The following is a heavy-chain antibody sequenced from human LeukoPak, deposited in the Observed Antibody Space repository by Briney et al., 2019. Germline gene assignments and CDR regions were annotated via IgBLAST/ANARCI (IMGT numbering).Heavy chain of an antibody. CDR3: ARHDPNYDYVWGSYRYTNWFDP. J-gene: IGHJ5*02. CDR1: GYTFTSYG. Sequence: ASVKVSCMASGYTFTSYGISWVRQAPGQGLEWMGWISAYNGNTNYAQKLQGRVTMTTDTSTSTAYMELRSLRSDDTAVYYCARHDPNYDYVWGSYRYTNWFDPWGQGTLVTVSS. V-gene: IGHV1-18*01. D-gene: IGHD3-16*02. CDR2: ISAYNGNT.